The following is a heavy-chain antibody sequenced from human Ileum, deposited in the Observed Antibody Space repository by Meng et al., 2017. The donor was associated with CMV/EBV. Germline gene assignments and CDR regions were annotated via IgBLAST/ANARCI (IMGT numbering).Heavy chain of an antibody. CDR1: GGSISSYY. J-gene: IGHJ5*01. V-gene: IGHV4-59*01. Sequence: SETLSLTCTVSGGSISSYYWSWIRQPPGKGLEWIGYIYYSGSTNYNPSLKSRVTISVDTSKNQFSLKLSSVTAADTAVYYCARESYDSSGYYYDSWGQGTLVTVSS. D-gene: IGHD3-22*01. CDR2: IYYSGST. CDR3: ARESYDSSGYYYDS.